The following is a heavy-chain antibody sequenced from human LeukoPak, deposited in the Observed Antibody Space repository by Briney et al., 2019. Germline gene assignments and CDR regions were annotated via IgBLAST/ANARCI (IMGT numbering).Heavy chain of an antibody. V-gene: IGHV4-4*07. CDR3: ARVADYGDYVGGDWIDP. CDR2: IYSTGSA. Sequence: PSETLSLTCTVSGGSISSYYWSWLRQPAGKGLEWIGRIYSTGSANYNPSLKSRVTMSVDTSENQFSLKLSSVTAADTAVYYCARVADYGDYVGGDWIDPWGQGTLVTVSS. D-gene: IGHD4-17*01. CDR1: GGSISSYY. J-gene: IGHJ5*02.